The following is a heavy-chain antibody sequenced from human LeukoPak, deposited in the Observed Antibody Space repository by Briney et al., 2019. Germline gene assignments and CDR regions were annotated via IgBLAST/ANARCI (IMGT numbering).Heavy chain of an antibody. CDR3: ARGLTRVAAAGSPLGY. D-gene: IGHD6-13*01. CDR2: IKQDGSEK. Sequence: PGGSLRLSCAASGFTFSSYGMSWVRQAPGKGLEWVANIKQDGSEKYYVDSVKGRFTISRDNAKNSLYLQMNSLRAEDTAVYYCARGLTRVAAAGSPLGYWGQGTLVTVSS. V-gene: IGHV3-7*01. CDR1: GFTFSSYG. J-gene: IGHJ4*02.